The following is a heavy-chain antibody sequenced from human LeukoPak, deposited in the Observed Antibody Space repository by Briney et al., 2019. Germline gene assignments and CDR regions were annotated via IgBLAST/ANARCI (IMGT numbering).Heavy chain of an antibody. J-gene: IGHJ6*02. D-gene: IGHD2-2*01. V-gene: IGHV3-23*01. Sequence: GGSLRLSCAASGFTFSSYAMSWVRQAPGKGLEWVSASSGSGGSTYYADSVKGRFTISRDNSKNTLYLQMNSLRAEDTAVYYCAKDPVVVPAAIGMDVWGQGTTVTVSS. CDR2: SSGSGGST. CDR1: GFTFSSYA. CDR3: AKDPVVVPAAIGMDV.